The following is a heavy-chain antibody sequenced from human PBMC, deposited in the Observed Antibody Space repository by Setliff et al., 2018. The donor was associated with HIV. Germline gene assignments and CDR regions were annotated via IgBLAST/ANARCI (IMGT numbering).Heavy chain of an antibody. CDR2: ISAYNGNT. CDR3: ARDILPVEMATICDY. CDR1: GYTFTSYG. D-gene: IGHD5-12*01. J-gene: IGHJ4*02. Sequence: ASVKVSCKASGYTFTSYGISWVRQAPGQGLEWMGRISAYNGNTNYAQKLQGRVTMTTDTSTSTAYMELRSLRSDDTAVYYCARDILPVEMATICDYWGQGTLVTVPQ. V-gene: IGHV1-18*01.